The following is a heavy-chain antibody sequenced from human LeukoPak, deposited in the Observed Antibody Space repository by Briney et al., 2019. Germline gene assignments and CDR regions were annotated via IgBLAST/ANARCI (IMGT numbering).Heavy chain of an antibody. Sequence: PGGSLRLSCAASGFTFDDYAMHWVRQAPGKGLEWVSLISGDGDSTYYADSVKGRFTISRDNSKNSLYLQMNSLRTEDTALYYCAKDRVAAAGLYWYFDLWGRGTLVTVSS. D-gene: IGHD6-13*01. CDR1: GFTFDDYA. CDR2: ISGDGDST. J-gene: IGHJ2*01. CDR3: AKDRVAAAGLYWYFDL. V-gene: IGHV3-43*02.